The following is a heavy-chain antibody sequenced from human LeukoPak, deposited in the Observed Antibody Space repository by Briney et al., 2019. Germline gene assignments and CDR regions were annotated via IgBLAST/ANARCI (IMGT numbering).Heavy chain of an antibody. J-gene: IGHJ4*02. V-gene: IGHV1-2*02. CDR3: ARAMKIVRRSGSYPFDY. Sequence: GASVKVSCKASGGTFSSYAISWVRQAPGQGLEWMGWINPNSGGTNYAQKFQGRVTMTRDTSISTAYMELSRLRSDDTAVYYCARAMKIVRRSGSYPFDYWGQGTLVTVSS. CDR2: INPNSGGT. D-gene: IGHD3-10*01. CDR1: GGTFSSYA.